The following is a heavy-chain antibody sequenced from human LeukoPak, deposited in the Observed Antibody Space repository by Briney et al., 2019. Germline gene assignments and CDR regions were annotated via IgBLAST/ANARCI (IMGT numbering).Heavy chain of an antibody. CDR2: INSDGSDT. CDR3: AAGSTAFHF. V-gene: IGHV3-74*01. D-gene: IGHD5/OR15-5a*01. J-gene: IGHJ4*02. Sequence: GGSLRLSCAASGLTFSSYWMHWVRHAPGKGLVWMSRINSDGSDTTSADSVRGRFPLSRDNAKNTVYLQMNSLRAEDTAVSSCAAGSTAFHFWGQGTLVTVSS. CDR1: GLTFSSYW.